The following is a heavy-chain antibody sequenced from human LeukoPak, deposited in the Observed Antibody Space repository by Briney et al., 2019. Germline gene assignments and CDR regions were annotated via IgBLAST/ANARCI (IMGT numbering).Heavy chain of an antibody. CDR3: AKEVLDDNWITIDY. CDR2: INASGGSA. J-gene: IGHJ4*02. D-gene: IGHD1-1*01. V-gene: IGHV3-23*01. CDR1: GFMFSSYA. Sequence: GGSLRLSCAGSGFMFSSYAMSWVRQAPGKGLEWDTGINASGGSAYADSVKGRFTISRDNSKNTLYMQMNSLRAEDTALYYCAKEVLDDNWITIDYWGQGILVSVSS.